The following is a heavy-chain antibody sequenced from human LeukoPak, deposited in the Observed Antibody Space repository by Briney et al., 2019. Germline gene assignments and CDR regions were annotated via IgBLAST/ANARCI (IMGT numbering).Heavy chain of an antibody. V-gene: IGHV1-46*01. CDR1: GYTFTGYY. CDR2: INPSGGST. Sequence: ASVKVSCKASGYTFTGYYMHWVRQAPGQGLEWMGIINPSGGSTSCAQKFQGRVTMTRDTSTSTVYMELSSLRSEDTAVYYCARKSLGYCSSTSCYGTLFDYWGQGTLVTVSS. CDR3: ARKSLGYCSSTSCYGTLFDY. J-gene: IGHJ4*02. D-gene: IGHD2-2*01.